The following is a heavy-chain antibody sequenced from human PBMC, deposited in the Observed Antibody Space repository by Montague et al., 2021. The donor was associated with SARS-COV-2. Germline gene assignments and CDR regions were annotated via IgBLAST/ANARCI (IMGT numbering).Heavy chain of an antibody. CDR2: IRTTGHT. CDR1: GASISTGIYY. D-gene: IGHD1-26*01. V-gene: IGHV4-61*02. Sequence: TLSLTCTVSGASISTGIYYWSWIRQPAGKGLEWIGRIRTTGHTDYNXSLESRVFMSVDTSTNQFSLSLTSVTAADTAVYFCARFGSGTLEFDLWGQGTLVTVSS. J-gene: IGHJ4*02. CDR3: ARFGSGTLEFDL.